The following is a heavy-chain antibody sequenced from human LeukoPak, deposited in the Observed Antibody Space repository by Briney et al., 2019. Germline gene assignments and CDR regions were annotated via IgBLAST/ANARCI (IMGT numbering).Heavy chain of an antibody. Sequence: GGSLRLSCAASGFTFSSYAMSWVRQAPGKGLEWVSAISGSGGSTYYADSVKGRFTISRDNSKSTLYLQMNSLRAEDTAVYYCAKGPLWFGELFGYGMDVWGQGTTVTVSS. CDR3: AKGPLWFGELFGYGMDV. V-gene: IGHV3-23*01. CDR2: ISGSGGST. CDR1: GFTFSSYA. D-gene: IGHD3-10*01. J-gene: IGHJ6*02.